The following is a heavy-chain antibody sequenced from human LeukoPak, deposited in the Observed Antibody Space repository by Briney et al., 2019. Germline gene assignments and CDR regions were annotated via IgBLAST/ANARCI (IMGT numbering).Heavy chain of an antibody. CDR2: IYSGGST. V-gene: IGHV3-53*01. Sequence: GGSLRLSCAASGFTVSSNYMSWVRQAPGKGLEWVSVIYSGGSTYYAGSVKGRFTISRDNSKNTLYLQMNSLRAEDTAVYYCARSNSPPYYFDYWGQGTLVTVSS. CDR1: GFTVSSNY. CDR3: ARSNSPPYYFDY. D-gene: IGHD5-18*01. J-gene: IGHJ4*02.